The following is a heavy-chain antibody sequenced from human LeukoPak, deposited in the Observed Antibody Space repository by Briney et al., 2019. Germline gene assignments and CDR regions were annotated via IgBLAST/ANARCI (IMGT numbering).Heavy chain of an antibody. CDR3: ARDNSVRDEAWWFNP. V-gene: IGHV4-4*07. CDR2: ISASGNT. Sequence: SETLSLTCSVSGDSLSTYYWAWIRQSAGKGLEWIGRISASGNTQYNPPLKSRVTMSVDTSNNQFSLKLTSVTAADTAVYYCARDNSVRDEAWWFNPWGQGTLVTVSS. CDR1: GDSLSTYY. D-gene: IGHD5-24*01. J-gene: IGHJ5*02.